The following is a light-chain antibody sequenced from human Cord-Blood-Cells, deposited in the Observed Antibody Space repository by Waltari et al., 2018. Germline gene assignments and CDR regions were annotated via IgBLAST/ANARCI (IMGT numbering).Light chain of an antibody. J-gene: IGLJ2*01. CDR3: SSYTSSSTRV. V-gene: IGLV2-14*03. CDR1: SSDVGGYNY. Sequence: PGQSITISCTGTSSDVGGYNYVSWYQQHPGKAPKLMIYDVSNRPSGVSNRFSGSKSGNTASLTISGLQAEDEADYYCSSYTSSSTRVFGGGTKLTVL. CDR2: DVS.